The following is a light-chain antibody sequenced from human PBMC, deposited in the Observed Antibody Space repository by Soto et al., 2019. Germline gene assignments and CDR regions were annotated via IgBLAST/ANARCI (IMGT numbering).Light chain of an antibody. J-gene: IGLJ1*01. V-gene: IGLV8-61*01. CDR3: ALFMGNGISF. CDR1: SGSVPTANN. CDR2: STS. Sequence: QTVVTKESSFSVSPGGTGTLTCGLISGSVPTANNPNWYQQTPGQAPRTLIYSTSTRSSGVPDRFSGSILGNKAALTITGAQADDESDYYCALFMGNGISFFVTGTKLTVL.